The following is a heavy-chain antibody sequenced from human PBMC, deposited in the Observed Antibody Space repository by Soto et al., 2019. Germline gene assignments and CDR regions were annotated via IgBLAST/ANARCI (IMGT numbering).Heavy chain of an antibody. CDR1: GFTFNNYA. V-gene: IGHV3-23*01. CDR2: ISSSGGST. CDR3: ANERWAWYGMDV. D-gene: IGHD1-26*01. Sequence: EVQLLESGGGLVQPGGSLRLSCAASGFTFNNYAMSWVRQAPGKGLEWVSTISSSGGSTYYADSVKGRFTISRDNSKNTLYLQMNSLRADYTSVFYCANERWAWYGMDVWCQGTTVTVSS. J-gene: IGHJ6*02.